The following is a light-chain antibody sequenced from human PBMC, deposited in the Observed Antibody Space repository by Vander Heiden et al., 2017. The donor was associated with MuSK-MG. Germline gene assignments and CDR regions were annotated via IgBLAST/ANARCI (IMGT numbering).Light chain of an antibody. CDR3: SSYTSSSMGV. V-gene: IGLV2-18*02. Sequence: WYQQPPGTAPKLMMYEVSNRPSGVPDRFSGSKSGNTASLTISGLQAEDEADYYCSSYTSSSMGVFGGGTKLTVL. J-gene: IGLJ2*01. CDR2: EVS.